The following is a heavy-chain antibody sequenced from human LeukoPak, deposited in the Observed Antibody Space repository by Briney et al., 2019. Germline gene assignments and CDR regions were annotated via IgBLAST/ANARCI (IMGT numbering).Heavy chain of an antibody. D-gene: IGHD2-8*01. Sequence: ASVKVSCKASGYTFTSFYMHWVRQAPGQGLEWVGIINPSAGSTSYAQKFQGRATITADESTSTAYMELSSLRSEDTAVYYCARQGYCTNGVCYSVWGQGTLVTVSS. J-gene: IGHJ4*02. CDR2: INPSAGST. CDR3: ARQGYCTNGVCYSV. V-gene: IGHV1-46*01. CDR1: GYTFTSFY.